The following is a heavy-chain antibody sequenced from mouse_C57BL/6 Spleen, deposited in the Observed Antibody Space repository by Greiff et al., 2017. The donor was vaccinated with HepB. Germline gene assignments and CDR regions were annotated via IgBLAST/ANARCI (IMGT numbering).Heavy chain of an antibody. V-gene: IGHV1-22*01. D-gene: IGHD3-2*02. CDR2: INPNNGGT. Sequence: EVQGVESGPELVKPGASVKMSCKASGYTFTDYNMHWVKQSHGKSLEWIGYINPNNGGTSYNQKFKGKATLTVNKSSSTAYMELRSLTSEDSAVYYCAREGATAQAYFDYWGQGTTLTVSS. CDR1: GYTFTDYN. J-gene: IGHJ2*01. CDR3: AREGATAQAYFDY.